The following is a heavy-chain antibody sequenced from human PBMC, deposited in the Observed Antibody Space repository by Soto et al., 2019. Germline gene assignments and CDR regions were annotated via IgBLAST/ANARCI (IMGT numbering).Heavy chain of an antibody. V-gene: IGHV3-30*18. D-gene: IGHD5-18*01. CDR1: GFTFSSYG. Sequence: GGSLRLSCAASGFTFSSYGMHWVRQAPGKGLEWVAVISYDGSNKYYADSVKGRFTISRDNSKNTLYLQMNSLRAEDTAVYYCAKEEASGYSYGYPLDYWGQGTLVTVSS. CDR2: ISYDGSNK. CDR3: AKEEASGYSYGYPLDY. J-gene: IGHJ4*02.